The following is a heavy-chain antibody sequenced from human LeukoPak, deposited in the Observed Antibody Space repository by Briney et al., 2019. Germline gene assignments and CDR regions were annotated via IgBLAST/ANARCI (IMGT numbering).Heavy chain of an antibody. D-gene: IGHD6-13*01. CDR3: ARERAMVGSSPTPYYYYGMDV. J-gene: IGHJ6*02. CDR1: GYTFTSYY. Sequence: ASVKVSCKASGYTFTSYYMHWVRQAPGQGLEWMGIINPSGGSTSYAQKFQGRVTMTRDTSTSTVYMELSSLRSEDTAVYYCARERAMVGSSPTPYYYYGMDVWGQGTTVTVSS. V-gene: IGHV1-46*01. CDR2: INPSGGST.